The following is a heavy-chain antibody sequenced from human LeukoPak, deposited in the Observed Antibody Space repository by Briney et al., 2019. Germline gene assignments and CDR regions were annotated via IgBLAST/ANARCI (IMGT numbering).Heavy chain of an antibody. CDR3: ARRQSWFDP. D-gene: IGHD5-24*01. Sequence: PSETLSLTCAVYGGSFSGYYWSWIRQPPGKGLEWIGEINHSGSTNYNPSLKSRVTISVDTSKNQFSLELSSVTAADTAVYYCARRQSWFDPWGQGTLVTVSS. J-gene: IGHJ5*02. CDR2: INHSGST. V-gene: IGHV4-34*01. CDR1: GGSFSGYY.